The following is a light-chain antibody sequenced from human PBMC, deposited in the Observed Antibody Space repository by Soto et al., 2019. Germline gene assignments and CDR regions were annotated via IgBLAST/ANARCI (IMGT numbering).Light chain of an antibody. CDR1: SSNIGAGYD. CDR3: QSYDSSLSGFRV. V-gene: IGLV1-40*01. CDR2: GNT. Sequence: QPVLTQPPSMSGAPGQRVTISCTGSSSNIGAGYDVHWYQQLPGTAPKLLIYGNTNRPSGVPDRFSGSKSGTSASLAITGLQAEDEADYFCQSYDSSLSGFRVFGGGTKLTVL. J-gene: IGLJ2*01.